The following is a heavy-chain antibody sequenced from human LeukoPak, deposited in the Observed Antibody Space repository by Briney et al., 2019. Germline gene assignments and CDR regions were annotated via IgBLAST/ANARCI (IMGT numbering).Heavy chain of an antibody. CDR3: TRGRLQVTY. CDR1: GGSISSYY. J-gene: IGHJ4*02. D-gene: IGHD2-21*01. Sequence: PSETLSLTRTVSGGSISSYYWSWIRQPPGKGLECIGYIYYSGSTNYNPSLKSRVTISVDTSKNQFSLKLSSVTAAGTAVYYCTRGRLQVTYWGQGTLVTVSS. CDR2: IYYSGST. V-gene: IGHV4-59*08.